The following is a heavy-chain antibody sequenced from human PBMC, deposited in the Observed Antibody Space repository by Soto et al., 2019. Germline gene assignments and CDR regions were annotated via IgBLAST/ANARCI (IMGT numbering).Heavy chain of an antibody. CDR1: GFTFSSYG. CDR2: ISYDESNK. Sequence: GGSLRLSCAASGFTFSSYGMHWVRQAPGKGLEWVAFISYDESNKYYADSVKGRFTISRDNSRTTLYLQMNSLRAEDTAVYFCAKRRNVLRFLEWSSGMEVWGHGPTVTVYS. J-gene: IGHJ6*02. V-gene: IGHV3-30*18. CDR3: AKRRNVLRFLEWSSGMEV. D-gene: IGHD3-3*01.